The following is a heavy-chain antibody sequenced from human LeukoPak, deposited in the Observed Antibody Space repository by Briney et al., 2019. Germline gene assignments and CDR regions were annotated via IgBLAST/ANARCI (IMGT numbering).Heavy chain of an antibody. CDR2: INPSGGST. CDR3: ARVRIDGQNYYDSSGYFDY. J-gene: IGHJ4*02. V-gene: IGHV1-46*01. CDR1: GYTFTSYY. D-gene: IGHD3-22*01. Sequence: ASVKVSCKASGYTFTSYYMHWVRQAPGQGLEWMGVINPSGGSTSYAQKFQGRVTITADKSTSTAYMELSSLRSEDTAVYYCARVRIDGQNYYDSSGYFDYWGQGTLVTVSS.